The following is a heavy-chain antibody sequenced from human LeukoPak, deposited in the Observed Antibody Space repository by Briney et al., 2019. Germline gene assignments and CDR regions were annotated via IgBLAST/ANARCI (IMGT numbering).Heavy chain of an antibody. D-gene: IGHD6-13*01. CDR2: INPNSGGT. V-gene: IGHV1-2*02. CDR3: ARELQQPTEAFDI. J-gene: IGHJ3*02. Sequence: ASVKVSCKASGYTFTGYYMHWVRQAPGQGLGWMGWINPNSGGTNYAQKFQGRVTMTRDTSISTAYMELSRLRSDDTAVYYCARELQQPTEAFDIWGQGTMVTVSS. CDR1: GYTFTGYY.